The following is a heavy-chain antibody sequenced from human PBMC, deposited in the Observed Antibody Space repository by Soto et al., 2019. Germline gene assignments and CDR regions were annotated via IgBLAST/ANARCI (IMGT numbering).Heavy chain of an antibody. J-gene: IGHJ4*02. CDR3: AKDRVDYGDYRGLDY. D-gene: IGHD4-17*01. V-gene: IGHV3-23*01. CDR1: GFTFSSYA. CDR2: ISGSGTNR. Sequence: EVQLLESGGGLVQPGGSLRLSCAASGFTFSSYATTWVRQAPGKGLEWVSAISGSGTNRYYADSVKGRFTISRDNSKNTLYLQMNSLRAEDTAVYYCAKDRVDYGDYRGLDYWGQGTLVTVSS.